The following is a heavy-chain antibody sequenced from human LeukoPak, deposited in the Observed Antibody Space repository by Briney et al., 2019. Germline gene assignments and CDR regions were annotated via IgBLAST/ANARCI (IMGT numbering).Heavy chain of an antibody. D-gene: IGHD5-12*01. CDR2: IRNDGSNK. V-gene: IGHV3-30*02. J-gene: IGHJ4*02. CDR1: GFTFRRYG. CDR3: AKDGHEYSGYDLYYLDY. Sequence: GGSLRFSCAAPGFTFRRYGMHWVRKAPGKGLEWVEFIRNDGSNKYYADSVKGRFTISRDNSKNTLYLQMNSLRAEDTAVYYCAKDGHEYSGYDLYYLDYWGQGTLVTLFS.